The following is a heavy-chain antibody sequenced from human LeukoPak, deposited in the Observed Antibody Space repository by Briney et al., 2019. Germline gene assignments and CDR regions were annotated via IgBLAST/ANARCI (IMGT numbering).Heavy chain of an antibody. CDR1: GFTFSSYA. J-gene: IGHJ5*02. CDR3: ASQVVGAAFDP. CDR2: LSGSGGNT. D-gene: IGHD2-15*01. V-gene: IGHV3-23*01. Sequence: GGSLRLSCTASGFTFSSYAMTWVRQAPGNGLEWVSGLSGSGGNTYYADSVKGRFTISRDNSKNTLYLQMNSLRAEDTAVYYCASQVVGAAFDPWGQGTLVTVSS.